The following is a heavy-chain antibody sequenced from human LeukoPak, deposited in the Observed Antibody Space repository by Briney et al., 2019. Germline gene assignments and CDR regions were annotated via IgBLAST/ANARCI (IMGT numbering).Heavy chain of an antibody. V-gene: IGHV4-59*01. CDR1: GGSISSYY. CDR2: IYCSGST. CDR3: ARVKSGYKFDY. Sequence: SETLSLTCTVSGGSISSYYWSWIRQPPGKGLEWIGYIYCSGSTNYNPSLKSRVTISVDTSKNQFSLKLSSVTAADTAVYYCARVKSGYKFDYWGQGTLVTVSS. J-gene: IGHJ4*02. D-gene: IGHD5-12*01.